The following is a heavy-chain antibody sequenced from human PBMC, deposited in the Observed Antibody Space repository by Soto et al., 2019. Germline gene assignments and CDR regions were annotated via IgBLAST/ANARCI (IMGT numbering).Heavy chain of an antibody. CDR1: GYTFTGYY. J-gene: IGHJ4*02. D-gene: IGHD3-22*01. CDR2: INPNSGGT. V-gene: IGHV1-2*04. CDR3: ASERYYYDNSGYSYLAS. Sequence: GASVKVSCKASGYTFTGYYMHWVRQAPGQGLEWMGWINPNSGGTNYAQQFQGWVTMTRDTSISTAYMELSRLRSDDTAVYYCASERYYYDNSGYSYLASWGQGTLVTVSS.